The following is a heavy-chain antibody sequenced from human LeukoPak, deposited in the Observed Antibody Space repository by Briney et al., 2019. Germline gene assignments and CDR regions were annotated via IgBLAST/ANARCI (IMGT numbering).Heavy chain of an antibody. J-gene: IGHJ3*02. Sequence: SETLSLTCTVSGGSISSYYWSWIRQPAGKGLEWIGRIYTSGSTNYNPSLKSRVTMSVDTSKNQFSLKLSSVTAADTAVYYCAGDIVVVPAAIHAFDIWGQGTMATVSS. V-gene: IGHV4-4*07. CDR2: IYTSGST. CDR1: GGSISSYY. CDR3: AGDIVVVPAAIHAFDI. D-gene: IGHD2-2*02.